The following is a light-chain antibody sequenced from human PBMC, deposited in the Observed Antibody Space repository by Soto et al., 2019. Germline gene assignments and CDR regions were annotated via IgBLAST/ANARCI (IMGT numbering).Light chain of an antibody. CDR1: QSVSSIY. J-gene: IGKJ1*01. CDR3: QQYGSSRWT. CDR2: GES. Sequence: EIVLTQSPGTLSLSPGERATLSCRASQSVSSIYLAWYQQKPGQAPRLLIYGESSRATGIPDRFSGSGSGTDFTLTISRLEPEDFAVYYCQQYGSSRWTFGQGTKVEI. V-gene: IGKV3-20*01.